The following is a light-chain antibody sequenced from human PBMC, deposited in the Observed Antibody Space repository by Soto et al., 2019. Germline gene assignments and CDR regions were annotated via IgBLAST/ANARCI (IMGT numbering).Light chain of an antibody. Sequence: EIVMTQSPATLSVSPGERATLSCRASQSVGSYLAWYQQKPGQAPRLLIYDASNRATGIPARFSGSGSGTDFTLTISSLEPEDFAVYYWQQRSNWPPWTFGQGTKVDIK. V-gene: IGKV3-11*01. J-gene: IGKJ1*01. CDR2: DAS. CDR1: QSVGSY. CDR3: QQRSNWPPWT.